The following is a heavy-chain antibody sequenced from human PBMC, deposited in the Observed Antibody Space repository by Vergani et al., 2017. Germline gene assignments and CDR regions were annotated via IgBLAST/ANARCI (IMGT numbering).Heavy chain of an antibody. CDR1: GFTVSSNY. Sequence: EVQLVESGGGLIQPGGSLRLSCAASGFTVSSNYMSWVRQAPGKGLEWVSGIYSGGSTYYADSVKGRFIISRDNSKNTLYLQMNSLRAEDTAVYYCARDFNYYYYGMDVWGQGTTVTVSS. CDR2: IYSGGST. J-gene: IGHJ6*02. CDR3: ARDFNYYYYGMDV. V-gene: IGHV3-53*01.